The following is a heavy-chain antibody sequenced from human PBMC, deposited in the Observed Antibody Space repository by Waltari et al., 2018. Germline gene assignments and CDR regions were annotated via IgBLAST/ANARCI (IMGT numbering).Heavy chain of an antibody. CDR3: ARGHDYYFDY. J-gene: IGHJ4*02. Sequence: QVHLQESCPGLVKPSQTLSLNCPVSGDSLNRANYYWSWIRQLPEKGLEWIGYLSHSGTAYYNPSLKDLVTMSIDPSKNQFSLRLSSVTAADTAVYFCARGHDYYFDYWGQGILVAVSS. D-gene: IGHD4-17*01. V-gene: IGHV4-31*01. CDR2: LSHSGTA. CDR1: GDSLNRANYY.